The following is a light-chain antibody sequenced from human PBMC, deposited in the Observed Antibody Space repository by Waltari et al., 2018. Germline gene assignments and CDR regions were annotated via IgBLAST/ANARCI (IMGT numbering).Light chain of an antibody. CDR2: AAS. CDR3: QHSYISPLT. Sequence: DIQMTQSPSSLSASVGDRVTIPCRASQAIDIYLNWYPHKVGNAPKLLVFAASNLQGGVPTRFSGSGSGTEFTLTINSLQPEDVATYYCQHSYISPLTFGQGTKVQF. J-gene: IGKJ1*01. V-gene: IGKV1-39*01. CDR1: QAIDIY.